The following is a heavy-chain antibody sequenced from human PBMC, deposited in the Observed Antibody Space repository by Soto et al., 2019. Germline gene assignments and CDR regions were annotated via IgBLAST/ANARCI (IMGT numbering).Heavy chain of an antibody. D-gene: IGHD2-21*01. CDR3: ARAGVMAKTGEFDY. J-gene: IGHJ4*03. Sequence: PGPSMRAPSKDSGYRFASFWSRRGLQMTGKSLEWMGIIYPGDSDTRYSPSFQGQVTISADKCISTGYLEWSSRKASDTAMYYCARAGVMAKTGEFDYRCHG. CDR1: GYRFASFW. CDR2: IYPGDSDT. V-gene: IGHV5-51*01.